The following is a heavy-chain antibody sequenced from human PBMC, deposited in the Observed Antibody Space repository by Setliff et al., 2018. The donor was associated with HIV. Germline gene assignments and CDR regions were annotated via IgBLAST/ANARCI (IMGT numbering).Heavy chain of an antibody. J-gene: IGHJ4*02. CDR3: AKGTYSYDSSGPDY. CDR1: GFTFSSYG. D-gene: IGHD3-22*01. CDR2: IGGSGGST. V-gene: IGHV3-23*01. Sequence: LRLSCAASGFTFSSYGMNWVRQAPGKGLEWVSVIGGSGGSTYYADSVKGRFTISRDNSKNTLYLQMNSLRAEDTAVYYCAKGTYSYDSSGPDYWGQGTLVTVSS.